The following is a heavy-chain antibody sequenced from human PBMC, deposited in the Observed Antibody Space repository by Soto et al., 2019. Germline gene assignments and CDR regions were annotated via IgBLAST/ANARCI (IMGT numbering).Heavy chain of an antibody. CDR1: GFTFDDYG. V-gene: IGHV3-20*04. CDR3: ARDTLTANSYYFDY. Sequence: EVQLVESGGGVVRPGGSLRLSCAASGFTFDDYGMSWVRQAPGKGLEWVSGINWNGGSTGYAYSVKGRFTISRDNAKNSLYRQMNSLRAEDTALYYCARDTLTANSYYFDYWGQGTLVTVSS. CDR2: INWNGGST. J-gene: IGHJ4*02. D-gene: IGHD7-27*01.